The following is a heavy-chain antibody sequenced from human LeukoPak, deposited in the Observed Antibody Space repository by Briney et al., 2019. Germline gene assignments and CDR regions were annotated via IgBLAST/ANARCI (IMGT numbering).Heavy chain of an antibody. V-gene: IGHV4-61*02. CDR1: GGSISCGSYY. D-gene: IGHD6-13*01. CDR3: ARDEGIAAAGGNWFDP. Sequence: SETLSPTCTVSGGSISCGSYYWSWIRQPAGKGLEWIGRIYTSGSTNYNPSLKSRVTISVDTSKNQFSLKLSSVTAADTAVYYCARDEGIAAAGGNWFDPWGQGTLVTVSS. J-gene: IGHJ5*02. CDR2: IYTSGST.